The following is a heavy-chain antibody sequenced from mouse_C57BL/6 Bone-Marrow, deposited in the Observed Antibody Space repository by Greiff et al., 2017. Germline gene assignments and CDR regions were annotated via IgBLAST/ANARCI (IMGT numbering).Heavy chain of an antibody. CDR3: AKLRRRFAY. D-gene: IGHD2-4*01. CDR2: IWSGGST. CDR1: GFSLTSYG. J-gene: IGHJ3*01. Sequence: VKLQESGPGLVQPSQSLSITCTVSGFSLTSYGVHWVRQSPGKGLEWLGVIWSGGSTDYNAAFISRLSISKDNSKSQVFFKMNSLQADDTAIYYCAKLRRRFAYWGQGTLVTVSA. V-gene: IGHV2-2*01.